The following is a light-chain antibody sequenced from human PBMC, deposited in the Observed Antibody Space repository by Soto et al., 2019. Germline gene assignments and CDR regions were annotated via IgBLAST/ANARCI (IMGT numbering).Light chain of an antibody. CDR1: SSDVGGYNF. J-gene: IGLJ2*01. CDR2: EVS. CDR3: SSYTSSVTLV. V-gene: IGLV2-14*01. Sequence: QSARTQPASVSGSPGQSITISCTGTSSDVGGYNFVSWYQQHPGKAPKLMIYEVSNRPSGVSYRFSGSKSGNTASLTISGLQAEDEADYYCSSYTSSVTLVFGGATKLTVL.